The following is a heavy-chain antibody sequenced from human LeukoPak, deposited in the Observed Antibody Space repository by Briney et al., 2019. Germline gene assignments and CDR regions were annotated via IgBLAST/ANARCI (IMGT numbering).Heavy chain of an antibody. CDR3: ARGRYCTATTCDAGGDAFDV. V-gene: IGHV4-4*07. CDR2: IYPRGST. D-gene: IGHD2-2*01. CDR1: GGSISSYY. Sequence: SETLSLTCTVSGGSISSYYWSGIRQPAGKGLEWIGRIYPRGSTTYNSSLKSRVTMSADTSKNHFSLKLSSLTAADTAVYYCARGRYCTATTCDAGGDAFDVWGQGTMVTVSS. J-gene: IGHJ3*01.